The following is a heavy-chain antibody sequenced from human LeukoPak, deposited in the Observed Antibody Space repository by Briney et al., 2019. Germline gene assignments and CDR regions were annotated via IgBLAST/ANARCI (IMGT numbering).Heavy chain of an antibody. CDR3: VRNSYYGNSGEGAFDI. V-gene: IGHV4-4*02. Sequence: PSETLSLTCAVSGGSIGASINSPNWWSWVRQPPGKGLEWIGEIFHSGSTNYNPSLQSRVTISIDKSKNQFSLNLNSVTAADTAVYYCVRNSYYGNSGEGAFDIWGQGTMVTVSS. CDR1: GGSIGASINSPNW. D-gene: IGHD3-22*01. CDR2: IFHSGST. J-gene: IGHJ3*02.